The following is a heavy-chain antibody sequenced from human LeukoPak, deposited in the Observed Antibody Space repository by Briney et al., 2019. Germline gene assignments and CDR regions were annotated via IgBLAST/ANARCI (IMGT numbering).Heavy chain of an antibody. CDR3: AKAIVVEDDAFDI. J-gene: IGHJ3*02. Sequence: GGSLRFSCAASGFTFDDYAMHWVRQAPGKGLEWVSGISWNSGSIGYADSVNGRFTISRDNAKNSLYLQMNSLRAEYTALYYCAKAIVVEDDAFDIWGQGTMVTVSS. CDR2: ISWNSGSI. D-gene: IGHD2-2*01. CDR1: GFTFDDYA. V-gene: IGHV3-9*01.